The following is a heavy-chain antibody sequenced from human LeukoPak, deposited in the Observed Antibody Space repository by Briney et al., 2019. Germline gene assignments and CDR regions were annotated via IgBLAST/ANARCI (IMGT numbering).Heavy chain of an antibody. D-gene: IGHD7-27*01. CDR3: ARPYKDWGFVN. V-gene: IGHV4-39*01. CDR1: IASINSSSYY. Sequence: SETLSLTCTVSIASINSSSYYWGWIRQPPGKGLEWIGTIYHSGSTYYNPSLKSRVTISVDTSKKQFSLRLNSVTAADTAIYYCARPYKDWGFVNWGQGTLVTVSS. J-gene: IGHJ4*02. CDR2: IYHSGST.